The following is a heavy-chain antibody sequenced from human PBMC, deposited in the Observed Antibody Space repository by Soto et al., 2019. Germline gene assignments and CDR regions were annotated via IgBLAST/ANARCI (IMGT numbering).Heavy chain of an antibody. CDR3: AREGGESSDGLYYFDS. Sequence: SETLSLTCTVSGASINNNDYYWSWIRQTPGKGLEWIGYVYYSGTTDYNPSLKSRLAISIDTSKNQFSLKLSSVTAADTAVYFCAREGGESSDGLYYFDSWGQGSLVTVSS. CDR2: VYYSGTT. J-gene: IGHJ4*02. V-gene: IGHV4-30-4*01. D-gene: IGHD3-16*01. CDR1: GASINNNDYY.